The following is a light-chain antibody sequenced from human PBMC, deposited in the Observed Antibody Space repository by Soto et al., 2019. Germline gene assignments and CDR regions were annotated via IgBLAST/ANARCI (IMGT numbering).Light chain of an antibody. CDR2: DAS. J-gene: IGKJ4*01. CDR1: HSAATA. V-gene: IGKV3-15*01. CDR3: QQYRDWPLT. Sequence: EIVLTQSPATLSASTGERATISCRASHSAATAVAWYQQKPGQAPRLLIYDASTRATGIPARFSGSGSATEFTLTISSLQSEDFANYSCQQYRDWPLTFGGGTKVDLK.